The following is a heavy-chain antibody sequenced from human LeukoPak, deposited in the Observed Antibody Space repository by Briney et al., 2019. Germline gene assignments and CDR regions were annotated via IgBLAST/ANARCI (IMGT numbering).Heavy chain of an antibody. J-gene: IGHJ4*02. CDR2: ISSSGTTI. Sequence: GGSLRLSCAASGFTFSSYEMNWVRQAPGKGLEWVSYISSSGTTIHYADSVKGRFTISRDNAKNSLFLQMNSLGAEDTAVYSCARGDYYDSESYYNPFDYWGQGTLVTVSS. V-gene: IGHV3-48*03. CDR3: ARGDYYDSESYYNPFDY. D-gene: IGHD3-10*01. CDR1: GFTFSSYE.